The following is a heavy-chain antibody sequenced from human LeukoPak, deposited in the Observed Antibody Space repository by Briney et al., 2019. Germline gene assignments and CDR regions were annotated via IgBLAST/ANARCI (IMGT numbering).Heavy chain of an antibody. V-gene: IGHV3-72*01. J-gene: IGHJ4*02. CDR3: ARGKYYFDY. CDR1: GFTFSDHY. Sequence: PGGSLRLSCAASGFTFSDHYMDWVRQAPGKGLEWVGRTRNKANSYTTEYAASVKGRFTISRDDSKNSLYPQMNSLKTEDTAVYYCARGKYYFDYWGQGTLVTVSS. CDR2: TRNKANSYTT.